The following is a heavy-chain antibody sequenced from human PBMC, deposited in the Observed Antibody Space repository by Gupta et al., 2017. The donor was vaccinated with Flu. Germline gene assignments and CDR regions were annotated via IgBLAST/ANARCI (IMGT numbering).Heavy chain of an antibody. D-gene: IGHD1-7*01. CDR3: IRYVPGNYSWDY. Sequence: RQATGKGLEGVGRSRNKANSYSTKYAASVEGRFTISRENSKNLLFLQRNSLKIDDTAVYYCIRYVPGNYSWDYWCQGTLVTVSS. J-gene: IGHJ4*02. CDR2: SRNKANSYST. V-gene: IGHV3-72*01.